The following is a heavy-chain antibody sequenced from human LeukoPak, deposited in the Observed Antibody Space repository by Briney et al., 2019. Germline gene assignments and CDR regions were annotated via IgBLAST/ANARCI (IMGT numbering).Heavy chain of an antibody. J-gene: IGHJ4*02. CDR1: GFTFSSYS. CDR2: ISSSSSYI. Sequence: GGSLRLSCAASGFTFSSYSMNWVRQAPGKGLEWVSSISSSSSYIYYADSVKGRFTISRDNAKNSLYLQMNSLRVEDTAVYYCARRTLFGVIKPPDYWGQGTLVTVSS. CDR3: ARRTLFGVIKPPDY. V-gene: IGHV3-21*04. D-gene: IGHD3-3*01.